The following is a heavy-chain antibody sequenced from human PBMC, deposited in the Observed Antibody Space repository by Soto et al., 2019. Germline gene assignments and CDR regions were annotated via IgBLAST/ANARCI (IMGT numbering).Heavy chain of an antibody. J-gene: IGHJ5*02. CDR1: GLTCDSYG. Sequence: AXXSQRLWYAASGLTCDSYGGRWILQATGKGLEWVANIKQDGSEKYYVDSVKGRFTISRDNAKNSLHMQMTSLRAEDKAVYYCAKKGSGSGSYYKYPVDPWGQGTLVTVSS. CDR2: IKQDGSEK. CDR3: AKKGSGSGSYYKYPVDP. V-gene: IGHV3-7*03. D-gene: IGHD3-10*01.